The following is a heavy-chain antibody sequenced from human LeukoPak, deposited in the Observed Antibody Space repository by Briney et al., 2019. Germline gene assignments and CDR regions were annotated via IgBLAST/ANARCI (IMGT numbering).Heavy chain of an antibody. J-gene: IGHJ4*02. D-gene: IGHD1-26*01. CDR1: TVSGSSGNF. CDR3: ARELRGAPTPGAY. Sequence: SGTLSLTCALSTVSGSSGNFWSWVRQPPGEGLEWIGEVHKSGRTNYNPSLKTRVTISIDASKNQLSLELTSVTAADTAVYYCARELRGAPTPGAYWGQGTRVTVSA. CDR2: VHKSGRT. V-gene: IGHV4-4*02.